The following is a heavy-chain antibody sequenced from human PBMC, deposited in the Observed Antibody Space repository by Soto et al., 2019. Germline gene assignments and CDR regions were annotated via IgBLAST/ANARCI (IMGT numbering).Heavy chain of an antibody. D-gene: IGHD3-10*01. J-gene: IGHJ6*02. CDR2: INHSGST. Sequence: SETLSLTCAVYGGSFSGYYWSWIRQPPGKGLEWIGEINHSGSTNYNPSLKSRVTISVDTSKNQFSLKLSSVTAADTAVYYCARSLWFGELLGTGSYYYYYGMDVWGQGTTVTVSS. V-gene: IGHV4-34*01. CDR1: GGSFSGYY. CDR3: ARSLWFGELLGTGSYYYYYGMDV.